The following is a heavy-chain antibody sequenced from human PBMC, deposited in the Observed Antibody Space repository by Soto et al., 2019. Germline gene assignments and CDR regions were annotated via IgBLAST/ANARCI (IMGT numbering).Heavy chain of an antibody. J-gene: IGHJ6*02. CDR1: GGSISSGGYY. Sequence: QVQLQESGPGLVKPSQTLSLTCTVSGGSISSGGYYWSWIRQHPGKGLEWIGYIYYSGSTYYNPSLKSGVTISVDASKNHFSLKLSSVTAADTAVYYCARDGVIAAAGQSYYGMDVWGQGTTVTVSS. CDR3: ARDGVIAAAGQSYYGMDV. CDR2: IYYSGST. D-gene: IGHD6-13*01. V-gene: IGHV4-31*03.